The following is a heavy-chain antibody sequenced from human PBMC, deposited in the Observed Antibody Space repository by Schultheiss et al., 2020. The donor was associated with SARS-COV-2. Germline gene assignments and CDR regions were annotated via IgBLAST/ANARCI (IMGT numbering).Heavy chain of an antibody. V-gene: IGHV3-21*01. CDR2: ISSNGFYT. CDR3: ATQIQLDLYYNYYGMDV. CDR1: GLTVSSNY. J-gene: IGHJ6*02. D-gene: IGHD1-1*01. Sequence: GGSLRLSCAASGLTVSSNYMSWVRQAPGKGLEWVSSISSNGFYTFYADSVKGRFSMSRDNVKNALYLQLNSLRAEDTAVYYCATQIQLDLYYNYYGMDVWGQGTTVTVSS.